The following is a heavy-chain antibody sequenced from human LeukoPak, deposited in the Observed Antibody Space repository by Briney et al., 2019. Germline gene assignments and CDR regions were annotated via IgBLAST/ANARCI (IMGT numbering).Heavy chain of an antibody. CDR3: AKDRGYYYDSSGYWYFDL. V-gene: IGHV3-30-3*01. Sequence: PGGSLRLSCAASGFTFSSYAMHWVRQAPGKGLEWVAVISYDGSNKYYADSVKGRFTISRDNSKDTLYLQMNSLRAEDTAVYYCAKDRGYYYDSSGYWYFDLWGRGTLVTVSS. CDR2: ISYDGSNK. CDR1: GFTFSSYA. D-gene: IGHD3-22*01. J-gene: IGHJ2*01.